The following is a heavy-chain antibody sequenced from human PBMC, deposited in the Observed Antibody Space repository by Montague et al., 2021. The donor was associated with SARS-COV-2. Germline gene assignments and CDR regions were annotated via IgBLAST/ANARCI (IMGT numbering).Heavy chain of an antibody. CDR2: IYYSGST. V-gene: IGHV4-59*01. Sequence: SETLSLTCTVSGGSISSYYWCWIRQPPGKGLEWIGYIYYSGSTNYNPSLKVRVTISVDTSKNQFSLKLSSVTAADTAVYYCARGGYYVYAFDIWGQGTMVTVSP. D-gene: IGHD3-10*02. J-gene: IGHJ3*02. CDR1: GGSISSYY. CDR3: ARGGYYVYAFDI.